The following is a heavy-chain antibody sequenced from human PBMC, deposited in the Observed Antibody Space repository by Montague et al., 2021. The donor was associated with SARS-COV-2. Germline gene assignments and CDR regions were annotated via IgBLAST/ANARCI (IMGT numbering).Heavy chain of an antibody. CDR1: GFTFSNYD. CDR2: ISTSAYTT. V-gene: IGHV3-48*03. J-gene: IGHJ3*02. Sequence: SLRLSCAASGFTFSNYDMNWVRRAPGKGPEWISYISTSAYTTSYAGSVKGRFTISRDNGKNSLYLQMNSLRVEDTAVYYCTRDYRSIVGDGLDIWGQGRKVTVSS. CDR3: TRDYRSIVGDGLDI. D-gene: IGHD3-16*02.